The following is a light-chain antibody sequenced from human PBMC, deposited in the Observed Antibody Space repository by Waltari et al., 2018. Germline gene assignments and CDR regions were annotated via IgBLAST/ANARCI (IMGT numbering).Light chain of an antibody. CDR3: QHYGTSPWT. Sequence: EIVLTQSPGTLSMSPGERATLPCRASQSVSSSYLGWYQQKPGQAPRLLIYGTSSRATGIPDRFSGSWSGTDFSLTISRLEPEDAAVYYCQHYGTSPWTFGQGTKVEVK. CDR1: QSVSSSY. J-gene: IGKJ1*01. CDR2: GTS. V-gene: IGKV3-20*01.